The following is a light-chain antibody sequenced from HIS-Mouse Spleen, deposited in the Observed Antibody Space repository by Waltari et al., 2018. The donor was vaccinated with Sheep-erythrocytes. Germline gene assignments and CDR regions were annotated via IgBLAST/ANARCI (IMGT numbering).Light chain of an antibody. V-gene: IGKV1-8*01. CDR1: QGISSY. CDR3: SQYYSYPPT. J-gene: IGKJ1*01. CDR2: AAS. Sequence: AIRMTQSPSSFSASTGDRVTITCRASQGISSYLAWYQQKPGKAPKLLIYAASTLQSAVTSRFSRSGSGTDFTLTLSCLQSEDFATSDCSQYYSYPPTFGQVTKVEIK.